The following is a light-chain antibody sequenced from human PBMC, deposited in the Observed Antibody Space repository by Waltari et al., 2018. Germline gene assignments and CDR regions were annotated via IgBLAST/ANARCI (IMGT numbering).Light chain of an antibody. J-gene: IGLJ1*01. Sequence: QSALTQPASVSGSPGQSITISCTGTSSYVGSYNYVSWYQHHPGKAPKLLIFEVTDRPSGVSNRFSGSKSGNTASLTISGLQAEDEADYYCSSYTRTTTLYVFGTGTKVTVL. CDR3: SSYTRTTTLYV. CDR2: EVT. V-gene: IGLV2-14*01. CDR1: SSYVGSYNY.